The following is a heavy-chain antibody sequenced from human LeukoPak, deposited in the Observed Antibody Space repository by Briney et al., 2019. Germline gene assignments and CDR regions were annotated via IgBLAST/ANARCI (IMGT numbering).Heavy chain of an antibody. CDR2: IFASGET. V-gene: IGHV4-4*07. J-gene: IGHJ5*01. Sequence: PSETLSLTCTVSGDSISTSYWSWIRQPAGKRMEWIGRIFASGETNYNPSLESRVIMSRDTSNNQFFLRLTSVTAADTAVYYCARDRYTWHDRDWFDSWGQGTLVAVSS. D-gene: IGHD1-20*01. CDR1: GDSISTSY. CDR3: ARDRYTWHDRDWFDS.